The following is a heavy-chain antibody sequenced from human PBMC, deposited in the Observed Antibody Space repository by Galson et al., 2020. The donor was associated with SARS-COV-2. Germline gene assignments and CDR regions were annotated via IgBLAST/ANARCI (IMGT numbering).Heavy chain of an antibody. D-gene: IGHD3-9*01. CDR1: GFTFSNYA. CDR3: AKEGASVTGDSNWFDP. Sequence: TGGSLRLSCAASGFTFSNYAMSWVRQAPGKGLEWVLAISGSGSSTDYADSVKGRFTISRDNSKNTLYLQMSSLRVEDTAVYYCAKEGASVTGDSNWFDPWGQGALVTVSS. CDR2: ISGSGSST. V-gene: IGHV3-23*01. J-gene: IGHJ5*02.